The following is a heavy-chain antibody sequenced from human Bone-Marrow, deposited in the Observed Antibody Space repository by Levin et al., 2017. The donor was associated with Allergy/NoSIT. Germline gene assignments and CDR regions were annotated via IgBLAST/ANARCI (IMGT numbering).Heavy chain of an antibody. D-gene: IGHD3-10*01. J-gene: IGHJ6*02. Sequence: PSETLSLTCSVSGGFVSSYYWSWMRQPPGKGLEWIGYIYYSGSTNYNPSLKSRVSISVDTSKNQLSLKLSSVTAADTAVYYCASVALVRGPLIYGMDVWGQGTTVTVSS. CDR3: ASVALVRGPLIYGMDV. V-gene: IGHV4-59*08. CDR2: IYYSGST. CDR1: GGFVSSYY.